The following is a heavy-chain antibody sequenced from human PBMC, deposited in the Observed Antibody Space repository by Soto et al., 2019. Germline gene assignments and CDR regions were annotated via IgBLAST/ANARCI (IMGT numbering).Heavy chain of an antibody. CDR1: GYTFTSYA. V-gene: IGHV1-18*01. Sequence: ASVKVSCKASGYTFTSYAISWVRQAPGQGLEWMGWISAYNGNTNYAQKLQGRVTMTTDTSTSTAYMELRSLRSDDTAVYYCARVDSSGWYDDYWGQGTLVTVSS. CDR3: ARVDSSGWYDDY. J-gene: IGHJ4*02. D-gene: IGHD6-19*01. CDR2: ISAYNGNT.